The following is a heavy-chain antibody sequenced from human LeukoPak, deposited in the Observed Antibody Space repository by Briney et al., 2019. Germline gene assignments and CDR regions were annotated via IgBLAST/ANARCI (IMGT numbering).Heavy chain of an antibody. CDR1: GYTFTSYG. Sequence: ASVKVSCKASGYTFTSYGISWVRQAPGQGLEWMGWISAYNGNTNYAQKLQGRVTMTTNTSTSTAYMELRSLRSDDTAVYYCARDQDVVVVAATPGDYWGQRTLVTVSS. D-gene: IGHD2-15*01. V-gene: IGHV1-18*01. CDR2: ISAYNGNT. J-gene: IGHJ4*02. CDR3: ARDQDVVVVAATPGDY.